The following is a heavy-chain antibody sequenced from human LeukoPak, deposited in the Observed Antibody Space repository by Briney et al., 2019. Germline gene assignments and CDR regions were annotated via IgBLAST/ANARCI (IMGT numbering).Heavy chain of an antibody. CDR2: INHSGST. J-gene: IGHJ4*02. D-gene: IGHD3-3*01. CDR3: ARHPQNYDFWSGYSAGGHFDY. CDR1: GGSFSGYY. Sequence: SETLSLTCAVYGGSFSGYYWSWIRQPPGKGLEWIGEINHSGSTNYNPSLKSRVTISVDTSKNQFSLKLSSVTAADTAVYYCARHPQNYDFWSGYSAGGHFDYWGQGTLVTVSS. V-gene: IGHV4-34*01.